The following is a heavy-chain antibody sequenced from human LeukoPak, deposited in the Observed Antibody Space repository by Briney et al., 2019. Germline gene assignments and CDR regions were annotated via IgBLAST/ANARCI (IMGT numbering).Heavy chain of an antibody. CDR1: GGFISSGAHY. CDR2: IYYNGNT. Sequence: SQTLSLTCTVSGGFISSGAHYWSWIRQHPGKGLEWIGYIYYNGNTYYNPSLKSRVTISIDTSKNHFSLKLNSVTAADTAVYYCAREINFGSGTLDYWGQGTLVTVSS. D-gene: IGHD3-10*01. V-gene: IGHV4-31*03. J-gene: IGHJ4*02. CDR3: AREINFGSGTLDY.